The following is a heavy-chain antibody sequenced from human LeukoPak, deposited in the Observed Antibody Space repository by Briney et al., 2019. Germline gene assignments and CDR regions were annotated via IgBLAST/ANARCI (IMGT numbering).Heavy chain of an antibody. CDR1: GGSISSYY. V-gene: IGHV4-59*01. CDR3: ARVGRDGYNDFDY. Sequence: SETLSLTCTVSGGSISSYYWSWIRQPPGKGLEWIGYIYSSGSTNYNPSLKSRVTISVDTAKNQFSLKLSSVAAADTAVYYCARVGRDGYNDFDYWGQGTLVTVSS. J-gene: IGHJ4*02. D-gene: IGHD5-24*01. CDR2: IYSSGST.